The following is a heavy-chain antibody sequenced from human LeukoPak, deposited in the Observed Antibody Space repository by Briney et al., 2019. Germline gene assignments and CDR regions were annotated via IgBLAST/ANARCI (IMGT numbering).Heavy chain of an antibody. D-gene: IGHD2-21*02. Sequence: GGSLRLSCAASGFTFDTYGMSWVRQAPGKGLEWVSSISSNSANTYYADSVKGRFTISRDNSKNTLYLQMNSLRAEDTAVYYRAKDGTGCGGDCYSDYWGQGTLVTVSS. J-gene: IGHJ4*02. V-gene: IGHV3-23*01. CDR3: AKDGTGCGGDCYSDY. CDR1: GFTFDTYG. CDR2: ISSNSANT.